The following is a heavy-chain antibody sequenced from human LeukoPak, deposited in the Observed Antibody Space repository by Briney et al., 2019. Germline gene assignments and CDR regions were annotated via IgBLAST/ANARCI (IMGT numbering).Heavy chain of an antibody. J-gene: IGHJ4*02. CDR1: GYSFTSYW. CDR3: ARLGRWLQLRPLDY. D-gene: IGHD5-24*01. V-gene: IGHV5-51*01. Sequence: GESLKISCKGFGYSFTSYWIGWVRPMPGKGLERMGIIYPGDSDTRYSPSFQGQVTISADKSISTAYLQWSSLKASDTAMYYCARLGRWLQLRPLDYWGQGTLVTVSS. CDR2: IYPGDSDT.